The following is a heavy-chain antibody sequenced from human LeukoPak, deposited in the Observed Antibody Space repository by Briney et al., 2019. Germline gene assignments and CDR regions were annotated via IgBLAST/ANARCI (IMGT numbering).Heavy chain of an antibody. V-gene: IGHV1-18*01. Sequence: GASVKVSCKASGYTFTSYGISWVRQAPGQGLEWMGWISAYNGNTNYAQKLQGRVTMTTDTSTSTAYMELRSLRSDDTAVYYCARIPGIAVAGTCCYYYYMDVWGKGTTVTISS. J-gene: IGHJ6*03. CDR1: GYTFTSYG. CDR2: ISAYNGNT. D-gene: IGHD6-19*01. CDR3: ARIPGIAVAGTCCYYYYMDV.